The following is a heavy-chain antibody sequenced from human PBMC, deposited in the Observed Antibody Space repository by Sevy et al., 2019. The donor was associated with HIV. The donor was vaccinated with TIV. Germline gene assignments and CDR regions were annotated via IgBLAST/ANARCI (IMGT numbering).Heavy chain of an antibody. Sequence: GGSLRLSCPVSRFTLSNYGMHWVRQAPGKGLEWVALISYDGSNKHYAHSVKGRFTISRDNVKNTLFLDMNSLRAEDTAIYYCAKDAWTYYLTYYFDFWGQGTLVTVSS. CDR2: ISYDGSNK. CDR3: AKDAWTYYLTYYFDF. V-gene: IGHV3-33*05. D-gene: IGHD3-22*01. CDR1: RFTLSNYG. J-gene: IGHJ4*02.